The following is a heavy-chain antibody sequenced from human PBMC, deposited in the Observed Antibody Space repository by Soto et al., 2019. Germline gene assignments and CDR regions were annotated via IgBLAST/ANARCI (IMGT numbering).Heavy chain of an antibody. J-gene: IGHJ6*02. CDR1: ESTVRRDW. CDR3: AREGYGMDV. Sequence: PGGSLRLSCAISESTVRRDWMNWVRQAPGKGLEWVAHVNQDGSQKYYVDSVKGRFTISRDNANNLLYLQMNSLRAGDTAMYYCAREGYGMDVWGQGTTVTVSS. CDR2: VNQDGSQK. V-gene: IGHV3-7*01.